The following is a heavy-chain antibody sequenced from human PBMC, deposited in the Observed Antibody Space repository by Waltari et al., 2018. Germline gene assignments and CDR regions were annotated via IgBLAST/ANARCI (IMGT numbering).Heavy chain of an antibody. D-gene: IGHD3-10*01. CDR2: IHHSGST. V-gene: IGHV4-59*01. J-gene: IGHJ5*02. CDR3: ARDATAGYNWFDP. Sequence: QVQLQESGPGLVKPSETLTLICTVSGGSLRNYYWSWIRQSPGKGLEWIGNIHHSGSTNYNPSLKSRVTRSVDTSKKQFSLRLSSVSAADTAVYYCARDATAGYNWFDPWGQGTLVTVSS. CDR1: GGSLRNYY.